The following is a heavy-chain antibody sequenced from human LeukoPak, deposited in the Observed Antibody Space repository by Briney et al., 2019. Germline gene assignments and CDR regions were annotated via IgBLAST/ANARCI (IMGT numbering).Heavy chain of an antibody. V-gene: IGHV4-59*12. CDR1: GGSISSYY. J-gene: IGHJ4*02. CDR2: IYYSGST. D-gene: IGHD3-3*01. Sequence: SETLSLTCTVSGGSISSYYWSWIRQPPGKGLEWIGYIYYSGSTNYNPSLKSRVTISVDTSKNQFSLKLSSVTAADTAVYYCARGRTIFGVVPGYWGQGTLVTVSS. CDR3: ARGRTIFGVVPGY.